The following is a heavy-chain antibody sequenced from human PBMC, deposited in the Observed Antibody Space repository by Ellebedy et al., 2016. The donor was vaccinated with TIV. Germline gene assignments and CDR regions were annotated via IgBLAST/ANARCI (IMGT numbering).Heavy chain of an antibody. J-gene: IGHJ4*02. D-gene: IGHD3-22*01. V-gene: IGHV4-59*01. CDR3: ARATWDSSGYYLFDY. CDR1: GGSISSYY. Sequence: SETLSLXXTVSGGSISSYYWSWIRQPPGKGLEWIGYIYYSGSTNYNPSLKSRVTISVDTSKNQFSLKLSSVTAADTAVYYCARATWDSSGYYLFDYWGQGTLVTVSS. CDR2: IYYSGST.